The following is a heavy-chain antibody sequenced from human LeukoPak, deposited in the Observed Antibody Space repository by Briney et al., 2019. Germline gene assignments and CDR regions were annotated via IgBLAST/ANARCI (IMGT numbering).Heavy chain of an antibody. D-gene: IGHD3-3*01. V-gene: IGHV3-23*01. CDR2: ISGSGGST. CDR3: AKDGDDFWSGYYLTVLDY. Sequence: GGSLRLSCAASGFTFSSYAMSWVRQAPGKGLEWVSAISGSGGSTYYADSVKGRFTISRDNSKNTLYLQMNSLRAEDTAEYYCAKDGDDFWSGYYLTVLDYWGQGTLVTVSS. J-gene: IGHJ4*02. CDR1: GFTFSSYA.